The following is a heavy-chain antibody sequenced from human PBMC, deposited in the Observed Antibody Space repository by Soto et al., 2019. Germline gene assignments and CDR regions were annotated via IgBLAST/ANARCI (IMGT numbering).Heavy chain of an antibody. CDR2: ISTYNGNT. CDR3: AILPTNYYDNSANYFFDY. Sequence: QVPLVQSGAEVKKPGASVKVSCKAPGYTFITYGVSWVRQAPGQGLDWLGWISTYNGNTRYAERLQGRVTMTTDTTTNTASMDLRNLRPDDTAVYYCAILPTNYYDNSANYFFDYWCHGTLVTISS. J-gene: IGHJ5*01. CDR1: GYTFITYG. V-gene: IGHV1-18*01. D-gene: IGHD3-22*01.